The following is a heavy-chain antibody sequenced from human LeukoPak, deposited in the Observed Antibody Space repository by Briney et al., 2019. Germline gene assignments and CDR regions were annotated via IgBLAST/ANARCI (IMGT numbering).Heavy chain of an antibody. V-gene: IGHV1-69*05. Sequence: SVKVSCKASGGTLSSYAISWVRQAPGQGLEWMGGIIPIFGTANYAQKFQGRVTITTDESTSTAYMEPSSLRSEDTAVYYCATNYYDSSGYYYGFDYWGQGTLVTVSS. CDR2: IIPIFGTA. D-gene: IGHD3-22*01. CDR1: GGTLSSYA. CDR3: ATNYYDSSGYYYGFDY. J-gene: IGHJ4*02.